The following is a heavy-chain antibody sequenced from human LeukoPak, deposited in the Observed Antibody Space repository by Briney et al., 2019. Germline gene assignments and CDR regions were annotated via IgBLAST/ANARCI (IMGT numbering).Heavy chain of an antibody. CDR3: ASSRLQSPVDY. Sequence: KPSETLSLTCAVYGGSFSGYYWSWIRQHPGKGLEWIGYIYYSGSTYYNQSLKSRVTISVDTSKNQFSLKLSSVTAADTAVYYCASSRLQSPVDYWGQGTLVTVSS. V-gene: IGHV4-31*11. CDR1: GGSFSGYY. CDR2: IYYSGST. D-gene: IGHD5-24*01. J-gene: IGHJ4*02.